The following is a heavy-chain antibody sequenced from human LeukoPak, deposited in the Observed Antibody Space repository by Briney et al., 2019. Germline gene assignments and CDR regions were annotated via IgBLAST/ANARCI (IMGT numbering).Heavy chain of an antibody. CDR1: SGSISSSY. V-gene: IGHV4-4*09. J-gene: IGHJ4*02. D-gene: IGHD3-16*02. CDR2: IYSSGST. CDR3: ARYRAISGDFDF. Sequence: SEALSLTCTVSSGSISSSYWSWIRQPPGKGLEWIGYIYSSGSTNYNPSLKSRVTISVDTSKNQFSLKLNSVTAADTAVYYCARYRAISGDFDFWGQGTLVTVSS.